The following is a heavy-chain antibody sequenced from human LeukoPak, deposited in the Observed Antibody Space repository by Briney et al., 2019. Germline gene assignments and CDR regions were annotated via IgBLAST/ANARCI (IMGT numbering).Heavy chain of an antibody. Sequence: ASVKVSCKASGGTFSSYAISWVRQAPGQGLEWMGRIVPILGIANYAQKFQGRVTITADKSTSTAYMELSSLRSEDTAVYYCARDRDYGSGLSWGQGTLVTVSS. CDR1: GGTFSSYA. CDR3: ARDRDYGSGLS. D-gene: IGHD3-10*01. V-gene: IGHV1-69*04. CDR2: IVPILGIA. J-gene: IGHJ5*02.